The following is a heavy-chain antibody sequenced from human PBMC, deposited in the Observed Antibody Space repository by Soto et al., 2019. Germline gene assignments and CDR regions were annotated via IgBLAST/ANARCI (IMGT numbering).Heavy chain of an antibody. CDR2: ISTYNGNT. Sequence: ASVKVSCKTSGYTFTSYGISCVVQAPWQWLDWMGWISTYNGNTNYTQKLQGRVTMTTDTSTSTAYMELRSLRSDDTAVYYCARDIVVVPAATPSFVDFWGQGTLVTVSS. CDR3: ARDIVVVPAATPSFVDF. CDR1: GYTFTSYG. J-gene: IGHJ4*02. V-gene: IGHV1-18*01. D-gene: IGHD2-2*02.